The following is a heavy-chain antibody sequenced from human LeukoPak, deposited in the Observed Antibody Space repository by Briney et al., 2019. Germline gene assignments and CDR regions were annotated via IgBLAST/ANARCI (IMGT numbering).Heavy chain of an antibody. CDR2: ANPNTGGT. CDR3: AILGSTVTILDY. J-gene: IGHJ4*02. V-gene: IGHV1-2*02. Sequence: GASVKVSCKASGYTFTSYYMHWVRQAPGQGLEWMGWANPNTGGTHSAVKFQDRVTMTRDTSISTDYMELRRLRSDDTALYYCAILGSTVTILDYWGQGTLVTVSS. D-gene: IGHD2-15*01. CDR1: GYTFTSYY.